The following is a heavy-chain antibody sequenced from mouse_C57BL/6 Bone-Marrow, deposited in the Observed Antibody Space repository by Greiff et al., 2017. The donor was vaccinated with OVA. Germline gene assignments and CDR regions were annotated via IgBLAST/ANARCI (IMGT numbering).Heavy chain of an antibody. Sequence: DVQLQESGAELVRPGASVKLSCTASGFNIKDDYMHWVKQRPEQGLEWIGWIDPENGDTEYASKFQGKATITADTSSNTAYLQLSSLTSEDTAVYYCTLLLEHAMDYWGQGTSVTVSS. CDR2: IDPENGDT. CDR1: GFNIKDDY. V-gene: IGHV14-4*01. J-gene: IGHJ4*01. D-gene: IGHD2-10*01. CDR3: TLLLEHAMDY.